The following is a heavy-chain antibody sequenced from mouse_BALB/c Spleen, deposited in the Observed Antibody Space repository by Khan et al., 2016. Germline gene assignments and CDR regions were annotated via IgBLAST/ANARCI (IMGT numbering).Heavy chain of an antibody. Sequence: EVKLLESGPGLVKPSQSLSLTCTVTGYSITSDYAWNWIRQFPGNKLEWMGYISYSGSTSYNPSLKSRISITRDTSKNQFFLQLNSVTTEDTATYYCAINWDEEDYWGQGTLFTVSA. V-gene: IGHV3-2*02. J-gene: IGHJ3*01. CDR1: GYSITSDYA. D-gene: IGHD4-1*02. CDR2: ISYSGST. CDR3: AINWDEEDY.